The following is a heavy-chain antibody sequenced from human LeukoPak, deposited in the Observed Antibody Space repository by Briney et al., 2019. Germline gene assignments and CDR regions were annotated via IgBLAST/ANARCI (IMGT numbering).Heavy chain of an antibody. J-gene: IGHJ4*02. CDR1: GFTFSSYA. Sequence: PGRSLRLSCAASGFTFSSYAMHWVRQAPGKGLEWVAVISYDGSNKYYADSVKGRFTISRDNSKNTLYLQMNSLRAEDTAVYYCASELRHQDYWGQGTLVTVSS. CDR2: ISYDGSNK. D-gene: IGHD2-15*01. V-gene: IGHV3-30-3*01. CDR3: ASELRHQDY.